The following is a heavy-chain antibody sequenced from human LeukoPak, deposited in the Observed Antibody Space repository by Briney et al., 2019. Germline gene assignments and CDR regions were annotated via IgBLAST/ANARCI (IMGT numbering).Heavy chain of an antibody. D-gene: IGHD3-22*01. J-gene: IGHJ4*02. CDR2: INTNTGNP. Sequence: GASVKVSCKASGYTLTSYAMNWVRQAPGQGLEWMGRINTNTGNPTYAQGFTGRFVFSLDTSVSTAYLQISSLKAEDTAVYYCARGSYYDSSGVGLFDYWGQGTLVTVSS. CDR1: GYTLTSYA. CDR3: ARGSYYDSSGVGLFDY. V-gene: IGHV7-4-1*02.